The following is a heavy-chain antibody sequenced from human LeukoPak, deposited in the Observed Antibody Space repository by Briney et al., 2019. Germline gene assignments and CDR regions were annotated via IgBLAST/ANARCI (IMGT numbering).Heavy chain of an antibody. Sequence: SQTLSLTCAISGDSVSSNSVTWNWIRQSPSRGLEWLVRTYYRSTCYNDYAVSVRGRITVNPDTSKNQFSLHLNSVTPEDTAVYYCARRLTQYDCFDPWGQGILVTVSS. V-gene: IGHV6-1*01. J-gene: IGHJ5*02. D-gene: IGHD2-2*01. CDR2: TYYRSTCYN. CDR3: ARRLTQYDCFDP. CDR1: GDSVSSNSVT.